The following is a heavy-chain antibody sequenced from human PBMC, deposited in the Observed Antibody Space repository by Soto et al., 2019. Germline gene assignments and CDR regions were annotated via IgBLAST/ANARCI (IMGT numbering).Heavy chain of an antibody. V-gene: IGHV1-69*02. CDR1: GDTFTFYS. CDR2: INPILSMS. D-gene: IGHD3-10*01. CDR3: ASSYGSGYRAFDY. J-gene: IGHJ4*02. Sequence: GASVKVSCKASGDTFTFYSINWVRQAPGLGLEWMGRINPILSMSNYAQRFQGRVTMTADKSTSTAYMELSSLRSEDTAIYYCASSYGSGYRAFDYWGQGALVTSPQ.